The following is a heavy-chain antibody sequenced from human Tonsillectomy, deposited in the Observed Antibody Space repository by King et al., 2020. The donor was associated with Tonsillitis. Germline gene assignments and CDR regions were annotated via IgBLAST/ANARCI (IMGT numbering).Heavy chain of an antibody. Sequence: LQLQESGPGLVKPSETLSLTCTVSGGSISTYFWSWLRQPAGKGLEWIGRIHSSGSTNYNPSLKSRVTMSVDTSKNRFSLRLNSVTAADTALYYCARDKSGSWHNWFDTWGQGNLVLVSS. V-gene: IGHV4-4*07. D-gene: IGHD6-13*01. CDR3: ARDKSGSWHNWFDT. CDR2: IHSSGST. CDR1: GGSISTYF. J-gene: IGHJ5*02.